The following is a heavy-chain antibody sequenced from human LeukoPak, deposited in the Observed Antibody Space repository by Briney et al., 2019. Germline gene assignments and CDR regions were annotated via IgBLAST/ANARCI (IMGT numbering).Heavy chain of an antibody. CDR1: GGSFSGFY. J-gene: IGHJ4*02. D-gene: IGHD2-15*01. V-gene: IGHV4-34*01. Sequence: PSETLSLTCAVYGGSFSGFYWSWIRQPPGKGLEWIGDINHSGGTNYIPSLKSRVTISVDTSKNQFSLKLSSVTAADTAVYYCARTSSPRLLWTVGYYFDYWGQGTLVTVSS. CDR3: ARTSSPRLLWTVGYYFDY. CDR2: INHSGGT.